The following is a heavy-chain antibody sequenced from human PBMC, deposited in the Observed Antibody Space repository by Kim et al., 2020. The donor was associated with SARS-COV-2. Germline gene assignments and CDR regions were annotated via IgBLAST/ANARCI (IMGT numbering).Heavy chain of an antibody. J-gene: IGHJ4*02. CDR3: AVIAAAGAVLDY. Sequence: IYGPKFQGRVTMTEDTSTDTADMELSSLKSEDTAVYYCAVIAAAGAVLDYWGQGTLVTVSS. D-gene: IGHD6-13*01. V-gene: IGHV1-24*01.